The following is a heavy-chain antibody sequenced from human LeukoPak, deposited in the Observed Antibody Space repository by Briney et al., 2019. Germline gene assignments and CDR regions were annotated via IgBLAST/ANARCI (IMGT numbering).Heavy chain of an antibody. J-gene: IGHJ4*02. CDR1: GSTFSDYY. CDR3: ARDGEAVAGTWGYFDY. V-gene: IGHV3-11*04. D-gene: IGHD6-19*01. CDR2: ISSSGSTI. Sequence: GGSLRLSCAASGSTFSDYYMSWIRQAPGKGLEWVSYISSSGSTIYYADSVKGRFTISRDNAKNSLYLQMNSLRAEDTAVYYCARDGEAVAGTWGYFDYWGQGTLVTVSS.